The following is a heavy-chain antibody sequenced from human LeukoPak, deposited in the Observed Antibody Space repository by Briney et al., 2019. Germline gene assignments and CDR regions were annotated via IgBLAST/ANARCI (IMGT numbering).Heavy chain of an antibody. J-gene: IGHJ5*02. CDR2: SYSGGST. CDR1: GFTVSINY. CDR3: ARANYDFWSAQGNWFDP. V-gene: IGHV3-53*01. Sequence: GGSLRLSCAASGFTVSINYTSWVRQAPGKGLEWVSVSYSGGSTYYADSVKGRFTISRDNSKNTLYLQMNSLRAEDTAVYYCARANYDFWSAQGNWFDPWGQGTLVTVSS. D-gene: IGHD3-3*01.